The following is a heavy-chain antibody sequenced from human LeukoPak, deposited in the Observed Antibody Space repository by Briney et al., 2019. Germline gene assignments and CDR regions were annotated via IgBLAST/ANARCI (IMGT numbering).Heavy chain of an antibody. D-gene: IGHD2-2*02. V-gene: IGHV3-21*01. CDR3: ARVLDIVVVPAAIKHSYYYYGMDV. CDR2: ISSSSSYI. Sequence: GGSLRLSCAASGFTFSSYSMNWVRQAPGKGLERVSSISSSSSYIYYADSVKGRFTISRDNAKNSLYLQMNSLRAEDTAVYYCARVLDIVVVPAAIKHSYYYYGMDVWGQGTTVTVSS. CDR1: GFTFSSYS. J-gene: IGHJ6*02.